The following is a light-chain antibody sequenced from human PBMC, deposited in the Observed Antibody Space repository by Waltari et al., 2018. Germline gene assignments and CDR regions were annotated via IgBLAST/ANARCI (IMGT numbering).Light chain of an antibody. J-gene: IGKJ3*01. CDR3: QQRSNWPPGIT. CDR2: EAS. V-gene: IGKV3-11*01. Sequence: EIVLTQSPATLSLSPGERATLSCRASQSVSSYLAWYQQKPGQAPRLLIYEASNRATGIPARFSGSGSGTDFTLTISSLEPEDFAVYYCQQRSNWPPGITFGPGTKVDIK. CDR1: QSVSSY.